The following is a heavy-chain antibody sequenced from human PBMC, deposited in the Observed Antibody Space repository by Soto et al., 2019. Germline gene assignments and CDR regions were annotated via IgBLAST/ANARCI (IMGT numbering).Heavy chain of an antibody. Sequence: QVQLQESGPGLLKPSETLSLTCAVSGYSISSGYYWGWLRQPPGKGREWIGSIYHGGSTYDNPSLKSRVTLLSDMTTNHVSLILNSATAADTAVYYCARVGPWVPYYYDSSPYTLMCGLDPWGQGTLVTVSS. J-gene: IGHJ5*02. CDR2: IYHGGST. CDR3: ARVGPWVPYYYDSSPYTLMCGLDP. D-gene: IGHD3-22*01. CDR1: GYSISSGYY. V-gene: IGHV4-38-2*01.